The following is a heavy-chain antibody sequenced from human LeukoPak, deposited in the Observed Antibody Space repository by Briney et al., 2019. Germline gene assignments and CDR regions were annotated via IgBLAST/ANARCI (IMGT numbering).Heavy chain of an antibody. V-gene: IGHV4-59*08. J-gene: IGHJ3*02. D-gene: IGHD3-16*01. CDR3: ARLGQPNAFDI. Sequence: PSDTLSLTCTVSGASIKNYYWSWIRQPPGEGLECIGYFHYSGSTNYNPSLKSRVTISVDTSKNQFSLKLSSVTAADTAVYYCARLGQPNAFDIWGQGTMVTVSS. CDR2: FHYSGST. CDR1: GASIKNYY.